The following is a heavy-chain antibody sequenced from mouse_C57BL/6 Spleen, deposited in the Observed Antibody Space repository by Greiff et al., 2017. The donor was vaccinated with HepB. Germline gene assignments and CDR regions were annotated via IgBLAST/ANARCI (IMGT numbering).Heavy chain of an antibody. CDR1: GFNIKDYY. Sequence: EVQLQQSGAELVKPGASVKLSCTASGFNIKDYYMHWVKQRTEQGLEWIGRIDPEDGETKYAPKFQGNATITADTSSNTAYLQLSSLTSEDTAVYYCARRGLYGNALMDYWGQGTSVTVSS. V-gene: IGHV14-2*01. J-gene: IGHJ4*01. CDR2: IDPEDGET. CDR3: ARRGLYGNALMDY. D-gene: IGHD2-1*01.